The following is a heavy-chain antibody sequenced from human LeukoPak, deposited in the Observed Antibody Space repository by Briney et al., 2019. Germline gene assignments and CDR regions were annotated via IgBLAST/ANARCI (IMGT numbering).Heavy chain of an antibody. V-gene: IGHV3-21*04. Sequence: GGSLRLSCAASGFTFSSYSMNWVRQAPGKGLEWVSSISSSSSYIYYADSVKGRFTISRDNAKNSLYLQMNSLRAEDTAVYYCAKEGGYDFWSGYSNWFDPWGQGTLVTVSS. CDR3: AKEGGYDFWSGYSNWFDP. CDR1: GFTFSSYS. CDR2: ISSSSSYI. J-gene: IGHJ5*02. D-gene: IGHD3-3*01.